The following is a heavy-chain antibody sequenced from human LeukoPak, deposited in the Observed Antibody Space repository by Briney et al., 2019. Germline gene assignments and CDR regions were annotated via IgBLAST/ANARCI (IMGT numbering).Heavy chain of an antibody. V-gene: IGHV3-23*01. CDR2: ISVSGNT. CDR3: AKAPVATCSGAYCYPFDY. CDR1: GFTFSDYY. D-gene: IGHD2-15*01. Sequence: GGSLRLSCAASGFTFSDYYMSWIRQGPGKGLEWVSAISVSGNTYHADSVKGRFTISRDSSKNTLYLQMNSLRAGDAAVYYCAKAPVATCSGAYCYPFDYWSQGTLVTVSS. J-gene: IGHJ4*02.